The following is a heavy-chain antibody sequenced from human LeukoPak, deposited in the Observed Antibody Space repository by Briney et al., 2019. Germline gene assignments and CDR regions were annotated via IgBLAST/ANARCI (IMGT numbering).Heavy chain of an antibody. CDR3: AREYYYASSGYHNLDY. CDR1: GYTFTGYY. V-gene: IGHV1-2*02. J-gene: IGHJ4*02. D-gene: IGHD3-22*01. CDR2: INPNSGGT. Sequence: ASVKVSCKASGYTFTGYYMHWVRQAPGQGLEWMGWINPNSGGTNYAQKFQGRVTMSVDTSKNQFSLKLSSVTAADTAVYYCAREYYYASSGYHNLDYWGQGTLVTVSS.